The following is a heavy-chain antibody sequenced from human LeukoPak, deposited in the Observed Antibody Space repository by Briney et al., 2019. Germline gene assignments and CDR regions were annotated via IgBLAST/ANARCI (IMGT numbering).Heavy chain of an antibody. Sequence: PGGSLRLSCAASGFTFSNYGMHWVGQAPGRGRGGVAFIPYDGSNKYYADSLQGRLTISRDNSMNTLYLQMSSLRAEDTARYYCAKDICGGNCYPHGGYWGQGTLVTVSS. V-gene: IGHV3-30*02. D-gene: IGHD2-21*01. CDR1: GFTFSNYG. J-gene: IGHJ4*02. CDR2: IPYDGSNK. CDR3: AKDICGGNCYPHGGY.